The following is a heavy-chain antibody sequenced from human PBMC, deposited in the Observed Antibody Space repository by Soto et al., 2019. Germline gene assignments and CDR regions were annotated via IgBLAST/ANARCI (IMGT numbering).Heavy chain of an antibody. V-gene: IGHV1-2*04. Sequence: ASVKVSCKASGYTFTGYYMHWVRQAPGQGLEWMGWINPNSGGTNYAQKFQGWVTMTRDTSISTAYMELSRLRSDDTAVYYCARAGGSSSSDALDIWGQGTMVTVSS. CDR2: INPNSGGT. D-gene: IGHD6-6*01. J-gene: IGHJ3*02. CDR1: GYTFTGYY. CDR3: ARAGGSSSSDALDI.